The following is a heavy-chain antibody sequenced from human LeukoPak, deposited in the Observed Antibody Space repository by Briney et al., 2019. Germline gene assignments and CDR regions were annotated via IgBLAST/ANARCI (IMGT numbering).Heavy chain of an antibody. D-gene: IGHD6-19*01. V-gene: IGHV3-30*04. CDR1: GFTFSSYA. CDR3: AKASVAGTRSRYYFDY. J-gene: IGHJ4*02. CDR2: ISYDGSNK. Sequence: GGSLRLSCAASGFTFSSYAMHWVRQAPGKGLEWVAVISYDGSNKYYADSVKGRFTISRDNSKNTLYLQMNSLRAEDTAVYYCAKASVAGTRSRYYFDYWGQGTLVTVSS.